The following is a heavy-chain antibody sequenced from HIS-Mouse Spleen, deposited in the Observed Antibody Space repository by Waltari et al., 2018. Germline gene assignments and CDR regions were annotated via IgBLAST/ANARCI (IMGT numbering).Heavy chain of an antibody. D-gene: IGHD7-27*01. Sequence: QVQLQQWGAGLLKPSETLSLTCAVYGGSFSGYYWSWLRQPPGKGLEWIGEINHSGSTKDNPALKSRVTISVDTSKNQFSLKLSSVTAADTAVYYCARVRTGDPSYWYFDLWGRGTLVTVSS. V-gene: IGHV4-34*01. CDR3: ARVRTGDPSYWYFDL. J-gene: IGHJ2*01. CDR1: GGSFSGYY. CDR2: INHSGST.